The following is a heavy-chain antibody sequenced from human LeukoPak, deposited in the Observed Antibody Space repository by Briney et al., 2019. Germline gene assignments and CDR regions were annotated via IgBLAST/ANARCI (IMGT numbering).Heavy chain of an antibody. Sequence: GESLKISCKASGYSFTNNWIGWVRQMPGKGLEWMGIIYPGDSDTRYSPSFQGQVTISADKPINTAYLQWSSLRASDTAMYYCARRPFCSGGSCHFDYWGQGTLVTVSS. J-gene: IGHJ4*02. D-gene: IGHD2-15*01. CDR3: ARRPFCSGGSCHFDY. V-gene: IGHV5-51*01. CDR2: IYPGDSDT. CDR1: GYSFTNNW.